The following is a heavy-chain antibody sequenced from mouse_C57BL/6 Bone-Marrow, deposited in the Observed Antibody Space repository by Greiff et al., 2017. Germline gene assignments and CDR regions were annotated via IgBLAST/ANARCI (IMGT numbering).Heavy chain of an antibody. Sequence: DVKLQESGPELVKPGASVKISCKASGYSFTGYYMHWVKQSHGNILDWIGYIYPYNGVSSYNQKFKGKATLTVDKSSSTAYMELRSLTSEDSAVYYCARWLLGGYYYAMDYWGQGTSVTVSS. J-gene: IGHJ4*01. V-gene: IGHV1-31*01. CDR3: ARWLLGGYYYAMDY. CDR2: IYPYNGVS. CDR1: GYSFTGYY. D-gene: IGHD2-3*01.